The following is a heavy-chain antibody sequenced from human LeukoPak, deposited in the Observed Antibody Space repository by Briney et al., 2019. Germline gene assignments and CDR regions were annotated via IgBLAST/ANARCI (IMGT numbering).Heavy chain of an antibody. CDR2: ISSSSSTI. Sequence: PGGSLRLSCAASGFTFSSYSMNWVRQAPGKGLEWVSYISSSSSTIYYADSVKGRFTISRDNAKNSLYLQMNSLRAEDTAVYYCAKDRRYYGSGSNIDYWGQGTLVTVSS. J-gene: IGHJ4*02. CDR1: GFTFSSYS. CDR3: AKDRRYYGSGSNIDY. V-gene: IGHV3-48*01. D-gene: IGHD3-10*01.